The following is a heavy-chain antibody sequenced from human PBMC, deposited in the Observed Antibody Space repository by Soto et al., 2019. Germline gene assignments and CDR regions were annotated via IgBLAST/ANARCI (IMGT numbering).Heavy chain of an antibody. CDR2: IYHSGST. D-gene: IGHD2-21*01. J-gene: IGHJ5*02. CDR1: GDSMNNYY. CDR3: ARXPYYCGPSVRSYNWFGP. Sequence: SETLSLTCTVSGDSMNNYYWNWIRRPPGGGLEWIANIYHSGSTNYNPSLKSRVTMSIHMSRNQFSLKLTSVTAADAAVYYCARXPYYCGPSVRSYNWFGPWSQGTQVTVSS. V-gene: IGHV4-59*13.